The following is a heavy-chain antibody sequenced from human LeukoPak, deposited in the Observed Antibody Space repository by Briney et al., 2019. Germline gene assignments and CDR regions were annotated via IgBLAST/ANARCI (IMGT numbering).Heavy chain of an antibody. CDR2: IYYGGST. CDR3: ASGYYDSSGYYFHHY. J-gene: IGHJ4*02. Sequence: PSETLSLTCTVSGGSISSYYWSWIRQPPGKGLEWIGYIYYGGSTNYNPSLKSRVTISVDTSKNQFSLKLSSVTAADTAVYYCASGYYDSSGYYFHHYWGQGTLVTVSS. CDR1: GGSISSYY. D-gene: IGHD3-22*01. V-gene: IGHV4-59*01.